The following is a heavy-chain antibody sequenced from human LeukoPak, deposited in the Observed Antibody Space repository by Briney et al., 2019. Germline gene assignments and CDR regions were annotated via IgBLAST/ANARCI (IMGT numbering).Heavy chain of an antibody. Sequence: ASVKVSCKASGYSFTSHYMHWVRQAPGQGLEWMGLINPRGTATRYAESFQGRLTLTRDLSTSTDYMEWSSLRSDDTAVYFCARDTSEGDYAWWFDPWGQGTLVTVSS. CDR1: GYSFTSHY. CDR3: ARDTSEGDYAWWFDP. D-gene: IGHD3-16*01. J-gene: IGHJ5*02. V-gene: IGHV1-46*01. CDR2: INPRGTAT.